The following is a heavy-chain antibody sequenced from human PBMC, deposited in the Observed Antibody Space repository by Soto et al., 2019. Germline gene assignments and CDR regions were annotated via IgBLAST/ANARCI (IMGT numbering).Heavy chain of an antibody. CDR3: VAGSPFEY. CDR2: VKSKSEGGTT. D-gene: IGHD2-21*01. J-gene: IGHJ4*01. V-gene: IGHV3-15*05. Sequence: GGSLRLSCAASGFIFRDAWISWVRQAPGKGLEWIGRVKSKSEGGTTDYAALVKGRFTVSRDDSINTVSLQMDSLKMEDTAVYFCVAGSPFEYWGHGTLVTVSS. CDR1: GFIFRDAW.